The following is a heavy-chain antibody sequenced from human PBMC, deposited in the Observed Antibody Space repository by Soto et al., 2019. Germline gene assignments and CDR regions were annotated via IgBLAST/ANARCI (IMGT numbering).Heavy chain of an antibody. CDR3: ARPSVAVTWGPFDY. D-gene: IGHD6-19*01. V-gene: IGHV4-59*01. Sequence: SETLSLTCTVSGGSISAYYWNWVRQPPGKGLEWIGNIYYTGSTNYNASLKSRVTISVDTSKNQFSLKLSSVTAADTAVYYCARPSVAVTWGPFDYWGQGTLVTVSS. CDR1: GGSISAYY. J-gene: IGHJ4*02. CDR2: IYYTGST.